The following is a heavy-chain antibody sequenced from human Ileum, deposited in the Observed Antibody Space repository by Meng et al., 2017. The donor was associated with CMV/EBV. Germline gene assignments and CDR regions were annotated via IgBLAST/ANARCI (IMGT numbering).Heavy chain of an antibody. CDR2: INQVGSDK. Sequence: GESLKISCAASGFAFSSNVMNWVRRAPGKGLEWVANINQVGSDKYHGDSVKGRFTISRDNAKNSLYLQMNSLRVEDTAVYYCGRGDPDYWGQGTLVTVSS. CDR1: GFAFSSNV. V-gene: IGHV3-7*01. CDR3: GRGDPDY. J-gene: IGHJ4*02. D-gene: IGHD5-24*01.